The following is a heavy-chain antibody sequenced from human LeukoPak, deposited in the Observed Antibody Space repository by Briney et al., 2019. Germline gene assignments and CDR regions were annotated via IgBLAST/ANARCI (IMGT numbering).Heavy chain of an antibody. J-gene: IGHJ4*02. CDR2: ISPDGSTT. Sequence: PGGSLRLSCAASGFTFSRYWMHWVRQAPGKGLMWVSRISPDGSTTLYADSVKGRFTISRDNAKNTLYLQMNSLGAEDTAVYYCTTVLGSNRYNLCDCWGQGTLVTVSS. CDR3: TTVLGSNRYNLCDC. CDR1: GFTFSRYW. V-gene: IGHV3-74*03. D-gene: IGHD5-24*01.